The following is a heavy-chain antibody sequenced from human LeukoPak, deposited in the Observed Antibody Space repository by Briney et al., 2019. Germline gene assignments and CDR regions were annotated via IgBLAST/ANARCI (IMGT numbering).Heavy chain of an antibody. D-gene: IGHD6-19*01. Sequence: SETLSLTCTVSGGSISSGSYYWSWIRQPAGKGLEWIGRIYTSGSTNYNPSLKSRVTISVDTSKNQFSLKLSSVTAAGTAAYYCGGALWVRPVRHKIAVGGNYYLGVGAKGPTATVSS. CDR2: IYTSGST. J-gene: IGHJ6*03. CDR3: GGALWVRPVRHKIAVGGNYYLGV. CDR1: GGSISSGSYY. V-gene: IGHV4-61*02.